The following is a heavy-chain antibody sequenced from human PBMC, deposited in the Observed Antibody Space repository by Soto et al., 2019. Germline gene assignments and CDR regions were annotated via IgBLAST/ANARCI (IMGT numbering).Heavy chain of an antibody. CDR1: GFTFDDYA. Sequence: LRLSCAASGFTFDDYAMHWVRQAPGKGLEWVSLISWDGGSTYYADSVKGRFTISRDNSKNSLYLQMNSLRAEDTALYYCAKGSRGYSYGFPYYYYGMDVWGQGTTVTVSS. J-gene: IGHJ6*02. CDR3: AKGSRGYSYGFPYYYYGMDV. CDR2: ISWDGGST. D-gene: IGHD5-18*01. V-gene: IGHV3-43D*04.